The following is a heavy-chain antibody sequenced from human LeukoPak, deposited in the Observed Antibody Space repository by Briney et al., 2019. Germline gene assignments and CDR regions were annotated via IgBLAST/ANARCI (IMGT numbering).Heavy chain of an antibody. CDR2: IYPGDSDT. CDR1: GYSFTSYW. CDR3: ASPHYYGSGSYLQGPDPDAFDI. J-gene: IGHJ3*02. V-gene: IGHV5-51*01. Sequence: GESLKISCKGSGYSFTSYWIGWVRQMPGKGLEWMGIIYPGDSDTRYSPSFQGQVTISADKSISTAYLQWSSLKASDTAMYYCASPHYYGSGSYLQGPDPDAFDIWGQGTMVTVSS. D-gene: IGHD3-10*01.